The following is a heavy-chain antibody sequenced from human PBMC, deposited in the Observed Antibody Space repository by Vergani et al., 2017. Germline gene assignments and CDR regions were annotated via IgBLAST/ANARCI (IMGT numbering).Heavy chain of an antibody. CDR3: TSPHYYDSSGYYRDFDY. CDR1: GFPFSGCA. V-gene: IGHV3-73*01. Sequence: EVQLVESGGGLVQPGGSLKLSCAASGFPFSGCAMHWVRQAPGKGLEWVGRIRSKANSYATAYAASVKGRFTISRDDSKNTAYLQMNSLKTEDTAVYYCTSPHYYDSSGYYRDFDYWGQGTLVTVSS. D-gene: IGHD3-22*01. J-gene: IGHJ4*02. CDR2: IRSKANSYAT.